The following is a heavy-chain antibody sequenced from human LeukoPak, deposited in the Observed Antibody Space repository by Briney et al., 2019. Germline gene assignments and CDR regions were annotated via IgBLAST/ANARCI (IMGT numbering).Heavy chain of an antibody. CDR2: IYYSGNT. Sequence: SSYWMGWVRQAPGKGLEWIGSIYYSGNTYYNASLKSQVSISVDTSKNQFSLRLTSVTAADTAVYYCARQTGSGLFILPGGQGTLVTVSS. CDR3: ARQTGSGLFILP. V-gene: IGHV4-39*01. D-gene: IGHD3/OR15-3a*01. J-gene: IGHJ4*02. CDR1: SSYW.